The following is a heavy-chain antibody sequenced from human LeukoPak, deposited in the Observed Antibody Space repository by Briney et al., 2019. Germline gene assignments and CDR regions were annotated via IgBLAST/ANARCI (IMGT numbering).Heavy chain of an antibody. D-gene: IGHD1-7*01. Sequence: PSETLSLTCSVSGGSISGYYWTWIRQPAGKGLEWIGRVNTSGSTHYNPSLKTRLTMSVDTSKNQFSLKLSSVTAADTAVYYCARLITGTTTAFDIWGQGTMVTVSS. V-gene: IGHV4-4*07. CDR1: GGSISGYY. CDR3: ARLITGTTTAFDI. J-gene: IGHJ3*02. CDR2: VNTSGST.